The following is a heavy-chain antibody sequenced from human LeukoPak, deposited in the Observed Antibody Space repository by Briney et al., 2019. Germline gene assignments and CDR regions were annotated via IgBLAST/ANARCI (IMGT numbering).Heavy chain of an antibody. V-gene: IGHV3-23*01. Sequence: GGSLRLSCAASGFTFSSYAISWVRQAPREGLEWVSTISGSGGSTYYADSVKGRFTISRDNSKNTLFLQMNSLTAEDTAVYYCAKDGLGSYGALASWFDPWGQGTLVTVSS. CDR1: GFTFSSYA. CDR2: ISGSGGST. J-gene: IGHJ5*02. CDR3: AKDGLGSYGALASWFDP. D-gene: IGHD3-10*01.